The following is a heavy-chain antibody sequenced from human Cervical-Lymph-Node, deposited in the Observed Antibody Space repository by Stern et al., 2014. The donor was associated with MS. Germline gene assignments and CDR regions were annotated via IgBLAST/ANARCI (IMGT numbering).Heavy chain of an antibody. J-gene: IGHJ4*02. D-gene: IGHD6-19*01. CDR3: ARGPQWLGDFYYFDY. CDR1: GYTFTSYD. Sequence: QLVQSGAEVKKPGASVKVSCKASGYTFTSYDINWVRQATGQGLEWLGWMNPNSANTGCAQKFQGRITMTRNTSISTAYMELSNLRSEDTAVYYCARGPQWLGDFYYFDYWGQGTLVTVSS. V-gene: IGHV1-8*01. CDR2: MNPNSANT.